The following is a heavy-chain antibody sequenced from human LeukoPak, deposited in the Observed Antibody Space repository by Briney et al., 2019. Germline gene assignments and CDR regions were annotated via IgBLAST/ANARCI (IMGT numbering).Heavy chain of an antibody. V-gene: IGHV4-31*03. CDR3: ARAPAAIYYYAMDV. D-gene: IGHD2-2*01. CDR2: IYYSGST. Sequence: SETLSLTCTVSGGSISSGGYYWSWIRQLPGKGLEWIGYIYYSGSTYYNPSLKSRVTISVDTSKNQFSLKLSSVTAADTAVYYCARAPAAIYYYAMDVWGQRTTVTVSS. CDR1: GGSISSGGYY. J-gene: IGHJ6*02.